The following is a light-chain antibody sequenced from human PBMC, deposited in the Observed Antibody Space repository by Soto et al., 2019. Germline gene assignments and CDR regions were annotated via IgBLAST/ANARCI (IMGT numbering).Light chain of an antibody. V-gene: IGKV1-5*01. CDR3: HQYKYYRPT. CDR1: QPISTW. CDR2: DAS. J-gene: IGKJ1*01. Sequence: DIQVTQSPSTLSASVGDRVTITCRASQPISTWLAWYQEKPGKAPKLLIYDASSLEGGVPSRFSGSGSGTEFTLTISSLQPDDFATYYCHQYKYYRPTFGQGTKVEIK.